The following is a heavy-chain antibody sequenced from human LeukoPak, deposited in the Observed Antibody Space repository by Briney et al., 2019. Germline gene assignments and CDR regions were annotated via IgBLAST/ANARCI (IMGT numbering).Heavy chain of an antibody. CDR2: TSAYNGNT. V-gene: IGHV1-18*01. D-gene: IGHD2-21*02. Sequence: ASVKVSCKASGYTFTSYGFSWVRQAPGQGLEWMGWTSAYNGNTNYAQKLQGRVTMTTDTYTSTAYMELRSLRSDDTAVYYCARDRAGGDPTPFDYWGQGTLVTVSS. CDR3: ARDRAGGDPTPFDY. CDR1: GYTFTSYG. J-gene: IGHJ4*02.